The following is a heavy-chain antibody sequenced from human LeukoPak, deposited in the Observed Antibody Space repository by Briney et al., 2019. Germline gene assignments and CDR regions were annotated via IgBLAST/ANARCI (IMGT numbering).Heavy chain of an antibody. V-gene: IGHV3-21*01. CDR3: VGNQDFWSGYHAFEY. D-gene: IGHD3-3*01. J-gene: IGHJ4*02. CDR1: GLVFSTYT. CDR2: TTPSTDST. Sequence: NAGGSLRLSCAASGLVFSTYTMSWVRQAPGKGLEWVSSTTPSTDSTNYADSVQGRFTISRDNAKKSAYLQMNSLRVEDTAVYFCVGNQDFWSGYHAFEYWGQGILVTVSS.